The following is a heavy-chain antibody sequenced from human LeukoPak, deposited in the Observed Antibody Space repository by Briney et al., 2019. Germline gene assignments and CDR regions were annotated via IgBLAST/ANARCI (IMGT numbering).Heavy chain of an antibody. V-gene: IGHV3-21*01. CDR1: GFTFSGYD. CDR3: ARGSSNVAARNNWFDP. Sequence: PGGSLRLSCAASGFTFSGYDMNWVRQAPGKGLEWVSSISGSSSYIYYAYSMKGRFTISRDNGKNSLYLQMNSLRAEDTAVYFCARGSSNVAARNNWFDPWGQGTLVTVSS. D-gene: IGHD6-6*01. CDR2: ISGSSSYI. J-gene: IGHJ5*02.